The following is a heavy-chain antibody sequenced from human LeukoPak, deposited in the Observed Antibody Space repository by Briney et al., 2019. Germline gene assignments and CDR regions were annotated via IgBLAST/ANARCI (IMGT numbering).Heavy chain of an antibody. CDR3: ASDEIAAAVSFDY. V-gene: IGHV4-4*07. Sequence: PSETLSLTCTVSGASISSYYWNWIRQPAGKGLEWIGRTYTSGTTNYNPSLKSRVSMSVDTSKDQFSLKLSSVTAADTAVYYCASDEIAAAVSFDYWGQGTLVTVSS. D-gene: IGHD6-13*01. CDR2: TYTSGTT. J-gene: IGHJ4*02. CDR1: GASISSYY.